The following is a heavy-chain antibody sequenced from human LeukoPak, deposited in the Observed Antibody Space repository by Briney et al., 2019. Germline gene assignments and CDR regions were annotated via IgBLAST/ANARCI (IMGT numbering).Heavy chain of an antibody. CDR3: ATDQITVTTSIPPWTIGAFDI. V-gene: IGHV1-69*13. Sequence: SVEVSCKASGGTFSSYAISWVRQAPGQGLEWMGGIIPIFGTANYAQKFQGRVTITADESTSTAYMELSSLRSEDTAVYYCATDQITVTTSIPPWTIGAFDIWGQGTMVTVSS. J-gene: IGHJ3*02. D-gene: IGHD4-17*01. CDR2: IIPIFGTA. CDR1: GGTFSSYA.